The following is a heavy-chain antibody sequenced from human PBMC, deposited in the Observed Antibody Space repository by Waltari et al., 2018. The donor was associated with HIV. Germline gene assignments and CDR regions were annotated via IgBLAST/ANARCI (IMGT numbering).Heavy chain of an antibody. CDR2: IYLRSKWHE. Sequence: QVYLQQSGPGVVKPSETLSLDCVISGDSASSDTAAWNWVRQSPSRGLEWLGRIYLRSKWHEDYATFVKGRIVIDADRAENQFTLHLNQMTSADTAVYFCVRDGFGLDYWGQGILVTVSS. J-gene: IGHJ4*02. CDR3: VRDGFGLDY. D-gene: IGHD3-16*01. CDR1: GDSASSDTAA. V-gene: IGHV6-1*01.